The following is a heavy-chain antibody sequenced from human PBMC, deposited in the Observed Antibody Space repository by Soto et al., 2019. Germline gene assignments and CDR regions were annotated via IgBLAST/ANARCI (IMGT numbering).Heavy chain of an antibody. Sequence: QVQLVQSGAEVKKXGSSVTVSCKASGGTFSSYTISWVRQAPGQGLEWMGGIIPIFGTANYAQKFQGRVTITADESTSTAYMELSSLRSEDTAVYYCARGNHRWLQLWYFDLWGRGTLVTVSS. J-gene: IGHJ2*01. CDR3: ARGNHRWLQLWYFDL. D-gene: IGHD5-12*01. CDR1: GGTFSSYT. V-gene: IGHV1-69*12. CDR2: IIPIFGTA.